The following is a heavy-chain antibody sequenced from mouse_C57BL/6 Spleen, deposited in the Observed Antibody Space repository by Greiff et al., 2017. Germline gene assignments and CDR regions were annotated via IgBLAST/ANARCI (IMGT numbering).Heavy chain of an antibody. V-gene: IGHV1-69*01. J-gene: IGHJ1*03. Sequence: QVQLQQPGAELVMPGASVKLSCKASGYTFTSYWMHWVKQRPGQGLEWIGEIDPSDSYTNYTQKFKGKSTLTVDKSSSTAYMQLSSLTSEDSAVYYCAREATVGYFDVWGTGTTVTVSS. CDR1: GYTFTSYW. CDR2: IDPSDSYT. CDR3: AREATVGYFDV. D-gene: IGHD1-1*01.